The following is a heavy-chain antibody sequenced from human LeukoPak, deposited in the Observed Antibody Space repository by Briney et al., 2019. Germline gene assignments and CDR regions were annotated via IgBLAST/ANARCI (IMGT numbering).Heavy chain of an antibody. Sequence: ASVKVSCKASGYTFSNYDISWVRQATGQGLEWMGWMNPNSGNTGYALQFQGRVTFSTDSSKTTGYMEMSSVRPDDTAVYYCARAVRYQLLPDYWGQGTLVTVSS. D-gene: IGHD2-2*01. CDR3: ARAVRYQLLPDY. V-gene: IGHV1-8*01. J-gene: IGHJ4*02. CDR2: MNPNSGNT. CDR1: GYTFSNYD.